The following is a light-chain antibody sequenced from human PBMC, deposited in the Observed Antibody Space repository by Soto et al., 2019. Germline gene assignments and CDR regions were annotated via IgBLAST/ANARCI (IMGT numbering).Light chain of an antibody. CDR3: QQSYSPYT. J-gene: IGKJ2*01. V-gene: IGKV1-39*01. Sequence: DIQMTQSPSSLSASVGDRVTITCRASQSISSYLNWYQQKPGKAPKLLIYAASSLQSGVPSMFSSSGSGTDFTLTISSLQPEDFATYYCQQSYSPYTFGQGTKLEIK. CDR1: QSISSY. CDR2: AAS.